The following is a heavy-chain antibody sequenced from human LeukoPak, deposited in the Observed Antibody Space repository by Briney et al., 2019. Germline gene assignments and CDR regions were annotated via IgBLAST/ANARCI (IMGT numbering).Heavy chain of an antibody. CDR3: ARYRADAGSYDALDV. V-gene: IGHV3-48*03. CDR1: GFTFSNYE. CDR2: ITKDGDII. J-gene: IGHJ3*01. Sequence: GGSLRLSCLASGFTFSNYEMNWVRQALGKGLEWLSYITKDGDIIYYADSVKGRFTISRDNARNLVRLQMNSLRVEDTAVYYCARYRADAGSYDALDVWGQGTMVTVSS. D-gene: IGHD3-10*01.